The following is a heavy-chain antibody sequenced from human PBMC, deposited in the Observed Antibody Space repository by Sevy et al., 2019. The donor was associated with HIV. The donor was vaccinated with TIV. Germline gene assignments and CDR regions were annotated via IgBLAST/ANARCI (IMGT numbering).Heavy chain of an antibody. CDR3: ARATKVVQLELRRYYCYMDV. Sequence: GGSLRLSCAASGFTFSSYSMNWVRQAPGKGLEWVSSISSSSSYIYYADSVKGRFTISRDNAKNSLYLQMNSLRAEDTAVYYCARATKVVQLELRRYYCYMDVWGKGTTVTVSS. J-gene: IGHJ6*03. CDR2: ISSSSSYI. V-gene: IGHV3-21*01. CDR1: GFTFSSYS. D-gene: IGHD1-1*01.